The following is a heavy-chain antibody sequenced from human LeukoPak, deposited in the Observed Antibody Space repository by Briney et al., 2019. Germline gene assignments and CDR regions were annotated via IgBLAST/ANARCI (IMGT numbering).Heavy chain of an antibody. Sequence: PGGSLRLSCAASGFSFSRYGMNWVRQAPGKGLEWVSYISSSSSTIYYADSVKGRFTISRDNAKNSLYLQMNSLRDEDTAVYYCARWIAVAGTRDSNGMDVWGQGTTVTVSS. CDR2: ISSSSSTI. J-gene: IGHJ6*02. CDR1: GFSFSRYG. D-gene: IGHD6-19*01. CDR3: ARWIAVAGTRDSNGMDV. V-gene: IGHV3-48*02.